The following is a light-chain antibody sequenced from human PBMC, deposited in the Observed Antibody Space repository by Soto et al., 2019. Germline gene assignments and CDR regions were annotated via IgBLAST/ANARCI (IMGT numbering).Light chain of an antibody. V-gene: IGKV3-11*01. J-gene: IGKJ4*01. CDR2: DAS. CDR1: QSVSTD. CDR3: QHPPTS. Sequence: ALAQSPVALSFSPFERATLSCRASQSVSTDLAWYQQKPGQAPRLLIYDASNRATGIPVRFAGSGSGTDFALTISSLEPEDFVLYYCQHPPTSFGGGTKVDIK.